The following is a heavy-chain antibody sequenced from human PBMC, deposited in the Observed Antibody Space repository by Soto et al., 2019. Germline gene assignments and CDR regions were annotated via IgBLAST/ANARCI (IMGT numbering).Heavy chain of an antibody. CDR1: GFSLSTAGVG. V-gene: IGHV2-5*02. CDR3: THFSEGCSSTICSFDY. CDR2: IYWDDDK. Sequence: QITLKESGPTLVKPTQTLTLTCTFSGFSLSTAGVGVGWIRQPPGKTLEWLALIYWDDDKRYRPSLKSRLTVTKDTSKNQVVLTMTNMDPVDTATYYCTHFSEGCSSTICSFDYWGQGTLVTVSS. D-gene: IGHD2-2*01. J-gene: IGHJ4*02.